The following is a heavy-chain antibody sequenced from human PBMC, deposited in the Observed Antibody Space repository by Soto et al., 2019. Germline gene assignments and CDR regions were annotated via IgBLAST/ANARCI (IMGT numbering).Heavy chain of an antibody. CDR1: GYTFTSYG. V-gene: IGHV1-18*01. CDR3: ARERSLTMVRGAPDWFDP. Sequence: ASVKVSCKASGYTFTSYGISWVRQAPGQGLEWMGWISAYNGNTNYAQKLQGRVTMTTDTSTSTAYMELRSLRSDDTAVYYCARERSLTMVRGAPDWFDPWGQGTLVTVSS. J-gene: IGHJ5*02. D-gene: IGHD3-10*01. CDR2: ISAYNGNT.